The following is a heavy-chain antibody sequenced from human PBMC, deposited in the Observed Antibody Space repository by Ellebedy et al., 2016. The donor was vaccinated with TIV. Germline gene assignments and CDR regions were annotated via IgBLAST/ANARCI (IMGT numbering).Heavy chain of an antibody. D-gene: IGHD6-19*01. V-gene: IGHV5-10-1*01. CDR2: IDPTDSYT. CDR3: TRRTSSGYDY. J-gene: IGHJ4*02. CDR1: GYSFTNYW. Sequence: ASVKVSCKGSGYSFTNYWISWVRQMPGKGLEWMGKIDPTDSYTNYSPSFQGHVTISADKSISTAYLQWSALKASDTAMYYCTRRTSSGYDYWGQGTLVTVSS.